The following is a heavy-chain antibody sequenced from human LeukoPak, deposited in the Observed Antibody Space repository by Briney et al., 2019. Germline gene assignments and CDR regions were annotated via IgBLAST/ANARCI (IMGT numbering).Heavy chain of an antibody. CDR1: GGSISSYY. D-gene: IGHD4-17*01. V-gene: IGHV4-59*01. CDR2: IYYSGST. J-gene: IGHJ3*02. Sequence: SETLSLTCTVSGGSISSYYWSWIRQPPGKGLEWIGYIYYSGSTNYNPSLKSRVTISVDTSKNQFSLKLGSVTAADTAVYYCARSKRGGDYGDLDIWGQGTMVTVSS. CDR3: ARSKRGGDYGDLDI.